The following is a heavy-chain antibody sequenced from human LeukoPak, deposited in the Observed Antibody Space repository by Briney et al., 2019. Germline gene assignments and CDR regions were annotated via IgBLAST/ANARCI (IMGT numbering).Heavy chain of an antibody. D-gene: IGHD1-14*01. CDR2: ISASGRT. Sequence: GGSLRLSCPASGFTFGTYAMSWVRQAPGKGLEWVSAISASGRTYYADSVRGRFTISRDGSKNTLYLQMNSLRGEDTALYYCAKEVWPGNTGWHLFDSWGQGTLVTVSS. CDR3: AKEVWPGNTGWHLFDS. V-gene: IGHV3-23*01. J-gene: IGHJ4*02. CDR1: GFTFGTYA.